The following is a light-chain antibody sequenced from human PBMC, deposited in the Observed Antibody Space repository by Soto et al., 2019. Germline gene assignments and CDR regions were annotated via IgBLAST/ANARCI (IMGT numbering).Light chain of an antibody. Sequence: DIVMTQSPLSLPVTPGEPASISCRSSQSLLNSNGYNYLEWYLQKPGQSPQLLIFLGSNRASGVPDRFSGSGSGTDFTLKISRVEAEDVGVEYCMKALVTWTFGQGTKVEIK. CDR1: QSLLNSNGYNY. V-gene: IGKV2-28*01. CDR3: MKALVTWT. CDR2: LGS. J-gene: IGKJ1*01.